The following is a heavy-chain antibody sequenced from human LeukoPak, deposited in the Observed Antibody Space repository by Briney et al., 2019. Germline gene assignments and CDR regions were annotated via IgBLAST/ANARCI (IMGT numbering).Heavy chain of an antibody. CDR3: ARDAYYDFWSGYPRYFDY. Sequence: PGGSLRLSCAVSGFTFSRYWMNWVRQAPGKGLEWVANINQDGSEKNYVDSVKGRFTISTDNAKNSLYLQMNSLRAEDTAVYYCARDAYYDFWSGYPRYFDYWGQGTLVTVSS. CDR2: INQDGSEK. J-gene: IGHJ4*02. V-gene: IGHV3-7*01. CDR1: GFTFSRYW. D-gene: IGHD3-3*01.